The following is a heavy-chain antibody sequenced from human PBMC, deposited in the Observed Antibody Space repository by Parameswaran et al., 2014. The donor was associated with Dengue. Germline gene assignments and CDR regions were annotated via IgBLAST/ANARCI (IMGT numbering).Heavy chain of an antibody. D-gene: IGHD6-19*01. J-gene: IGHJ4*02. CDR3: ARSRIAVADTDPYYFDY. V-gene: IGHV1-8*01. Sequence: WVRQAPGQGLEWMGWMNPNSGNTGYAQRFQGRVTMTRSTSVSTVYMELSSLRSEDTAVYYCARSRIAVADTDPYYFDYWGQGTLVTVSS. CDR2: MNPNSGNT.